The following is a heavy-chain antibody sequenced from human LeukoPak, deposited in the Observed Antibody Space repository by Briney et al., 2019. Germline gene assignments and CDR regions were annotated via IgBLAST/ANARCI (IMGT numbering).Heavy chain of an antibody. Sequence: AGSLRLSCAASGFTFSTYATSWVRQAPGKGLDWVSVISGSGDNTLYADSVKGRFSISRDNSKNTMYLQMNSLRAEDTAVYYCAKLSRCSGGNCYYFDYWGKGILVAVSS. CDR2: ISGSGDNT. D-gene: IGHD2-15*01. CDR1: GFTFSTYA. V-gene: IGHV3-23*01. CDR3: AKLSRCSGGNCYYFDY. J-gene: IGHJ4*02.